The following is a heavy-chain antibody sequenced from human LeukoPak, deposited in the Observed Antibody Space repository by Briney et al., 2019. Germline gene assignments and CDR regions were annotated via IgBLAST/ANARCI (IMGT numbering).Heavy chain of an antibody. CDR1: GFTFSNYA. CDR3: ARTYSGSYYYYYYYMDV. Sequence: GGSLRLSCAVSGFTFSNYAMSWVRQAPGKGLEWVANIKQDGSEKYYVDSVKGRFTISRDNAKNSLYLQMNSLRAEDTAVYYCARTYSGSYYYYYYYMDVWGKGTTVTVSS. V-gene: IGHV3-7*01. CDR2: IKQDGSEK. D-gene: IGHD1-26*01. J-gene: IGHJ6*03.